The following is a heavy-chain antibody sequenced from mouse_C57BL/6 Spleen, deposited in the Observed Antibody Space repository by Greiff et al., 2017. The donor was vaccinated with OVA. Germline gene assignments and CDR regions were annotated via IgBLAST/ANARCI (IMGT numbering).Heavy chain of an antibody. CDR2: INPSDSYT. D-gene: IGHD2-3*01. Sequence: QVQLQQPGADLVMPGASVKLSCKASGYTFTRYWLPWVKQRPGQGLEWIGAINPSDSYTNYNQKFKGKSTLTVDKSSSTAYMQLSSLTSEDSAVYYCARLVPMYYFDYWGQGTTLTVSS. CDR1: GYTFTRYW. V-gene: IGHV1-69*01. CDR3: ARLVPMYYFDY. J-gene: IGHJ2*01.